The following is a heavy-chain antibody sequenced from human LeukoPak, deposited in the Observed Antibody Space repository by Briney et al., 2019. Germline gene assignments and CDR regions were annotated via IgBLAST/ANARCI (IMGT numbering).Heavy chain of an antibody. CDR2: IYYTGST. J-gene: IGHJ5*02. V-gene: IGHV4-59*12. Sequence: SETLSLTCTLSGGSISTYYWSWVRQPPGKGLEWIGYIYYTGSTDYNPSLKSRVTISVDTSKNQFSLKLSSVTAADTAVYYCARGGNSNWFDPWGQGTLVTVSS. D-gene: IGHD4-23*01. CDR1: GGSISTYY. CDR3: ARGGNSNWFDP.